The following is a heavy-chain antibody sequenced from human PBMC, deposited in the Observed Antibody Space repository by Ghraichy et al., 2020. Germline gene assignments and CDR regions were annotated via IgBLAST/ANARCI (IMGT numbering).Heavy chain of an antibody. CDR2: ISYDGSNK. CDR1: GFTFSNYA. CDR3: ARPKRDLIIAARPRWYFDL. Sequence: GGSLRLSCAASGFTFSNYAMHRVRQAPGKGLEWVAVISYDGSNKYYADSVKGRFTISRDNSKNTLYLQMNSLRAEDTAVYYCARPKRDLIIAARPRWYFDLWGRGSLVTVSS. V-gene: IGHV3-30-3*01. D-gene: IGHD6-6*01. J-gene: IGHJ2*01.